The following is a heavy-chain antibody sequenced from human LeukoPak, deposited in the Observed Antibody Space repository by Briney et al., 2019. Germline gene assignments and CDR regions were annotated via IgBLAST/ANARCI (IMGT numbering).Heavy chain of an antibody. J-gene: IGHJ6*03. CDR3: AREDYYGSGSPSYYYYYMDV. CDR2: ISSSGSTI. V-gene: IGHV3-48*03. CDR1: GFTFSSYE. Sequence: GGSLRLSCAASGFTFSSYEMNWVRQAPGKGLEWVSYISSSGSTIYYADSVKGRFTISRDNAKNSLYLQMNSLRAEDTAVYYCAREDYYGSGSPSYYYYYMDVWGKGTTVTISS. D-gene: IGHD3-10*01.